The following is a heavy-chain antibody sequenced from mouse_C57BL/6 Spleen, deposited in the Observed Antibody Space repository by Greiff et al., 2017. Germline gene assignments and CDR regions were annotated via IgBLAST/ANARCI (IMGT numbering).Heavy chain of an antibody. Sequence: EVKLHQSGPELVKPGASVKISCKASGYSFTDYNMNWVKQSNGKSLEWIGVINPNYGTTSYNQKFKGKATVTVDQSSSTAYMQLNSLTSEDSAVYYCAPYYYGRFDYWGQGTTLTVSS. CDR2: INPNYGTT. CDR1: GYSFTDYN. D-gene: IGHD1-1*01. V-gene: IGHV1-39*01. CDR3: APYYYGRFDY. J-gene: IGHJ2*01.